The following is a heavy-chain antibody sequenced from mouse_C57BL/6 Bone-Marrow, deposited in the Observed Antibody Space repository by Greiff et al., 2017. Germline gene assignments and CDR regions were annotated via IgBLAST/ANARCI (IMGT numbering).Heavy chain of an antibody. D-gene: IGHD3-2*02. Sequence: VQLQQSGPGLVKPSQTVFLTCAVTGISITTGNYRWSWIRQFPGNKLEWIGSIYYSGNITYNPSLTCRTTIARDPPKNQFFLEMHSLTAEDTATYYCARERLLGDYWGQGTSVTVSS. J-gene: IGHJ4*01. CDR1: GISITTGNYR. V-gene: IGHV3-5*01. CDR2: IYYSGNI. CDR3: ARERLLGDY.